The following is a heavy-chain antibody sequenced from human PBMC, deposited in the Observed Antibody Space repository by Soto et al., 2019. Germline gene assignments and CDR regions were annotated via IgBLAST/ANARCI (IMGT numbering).Heavy chain of an antibody. CDR1: GYTLTELS. CDR2: FDPEDGET. Sequence: GASVKVSCEVSGYTLTELSMHWVRQAPGKGLEWMGGFDPEDGETIYAQKFQGRVTMTEDTSTDTAYMELSSLRSEDTAVYYCATGISPRLGSGYATPKYWGQGTLVTVSS. J-gene: IGHJ4*02. D-gene: IGHD5-12*01. V-gene: IGHV1-24*01. CDR3: ATGISPRLGSGYATPKY.